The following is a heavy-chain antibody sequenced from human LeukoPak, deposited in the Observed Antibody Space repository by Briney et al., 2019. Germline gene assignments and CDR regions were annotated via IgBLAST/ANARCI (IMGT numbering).Heavy chain of an antibody. V-gene: IGHV1-2*02. CDR3: ARGSMSAWELLPKDYFDY. J-gene: IGHJ4*02. Sequence: GASVKVSCKASGYTFTGYYMHWVRQAPGQGLEWMGWINPNSGGTNYAQKFQGRVTMTRDTSISTAYMELSRLRSDDTAVYYCARGSMSAWELLPKDYFDYWGQGTLVTVSS. D-gene: IGHD1-26*01. CDR2: INPNSGGT. CDR1: GYTFTGYY.